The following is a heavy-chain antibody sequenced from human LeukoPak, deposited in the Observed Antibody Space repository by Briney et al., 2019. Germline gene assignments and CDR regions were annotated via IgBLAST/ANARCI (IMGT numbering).Heavy chain of an antibody. D-gene: IGHD4/OR15-4a*01. CDR3: AREPDYGPPNFDY. J-gene: IGHJ4*02. Sequence: SETLSLTCVVHGGSLSGQYWSWIRQPPGKGLEWIGEIHPSGSTNYNPSLESRVIISLDTSKNQFSLKLSSVTAADTAVYYCAREPDYGPPNFDYWGQGTLVTVSS. V-gene: IGHV4-34*01. CDR2: IHPSGST. CDR1: GGSLSGQY.